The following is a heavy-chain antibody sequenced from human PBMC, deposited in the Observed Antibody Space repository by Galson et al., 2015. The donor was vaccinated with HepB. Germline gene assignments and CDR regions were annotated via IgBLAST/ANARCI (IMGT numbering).Heavy chain of an antibody. J-gene: IGHJ4*02. D-gene: IGHD3-10*01. Sequence: SVKVSCKASGGTFSSYAISWVRQAPGQGLEWMGGIIPIFGTANYAQKFQGRVTITADKSTSTAYMELSSLRSEDTAVYYCARVPRGGDGVGGYWGQGTLVTVSS. V-gene: IGHV1-69*06. CDR3: ARVPRGGDGVGGY. CDR2: IIPIFGTA. CDR1: GGTFSSYA.